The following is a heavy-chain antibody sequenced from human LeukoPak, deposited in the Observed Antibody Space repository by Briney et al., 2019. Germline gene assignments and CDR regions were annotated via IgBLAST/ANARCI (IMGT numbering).Heavy chain of an antibody. Sequence: GGSLRLSCAASGFTFSSYAMHWVRQAPGKGLEWVAVISYDGSNKYYADSVKGRFTISRDNSKNTLYLQMNSLRAEDTAVYYCARDSSGYYDYWGQGTPVTVSS. D-gene: IGHD3-22*01. CDR3: ARDSSGYYDY. J-gene: IGHJ4*02. V-gene: IGHV3-30*01. CDR1: GFTFSSYA. CDR2: ISYDGSNK.